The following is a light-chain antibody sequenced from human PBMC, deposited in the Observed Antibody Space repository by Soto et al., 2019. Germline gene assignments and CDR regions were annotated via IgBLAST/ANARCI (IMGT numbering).Light chain of an antibody. Sequence: IQMTQSPSSLSASVGDRVTFICRASQDIRSELSWFQQKPGRPPKLLIYGASILQSGVPSRFSGSGSGTDFTLTIDCLQSEDFATYYLLQDTNYPRTWGPGTKV. J-gene: IGKJ3*01. CDR2: GAS. CDR1: QDIRSE. CDR3: LQDTNYPRT. V-gene: IGKV1-6*01.